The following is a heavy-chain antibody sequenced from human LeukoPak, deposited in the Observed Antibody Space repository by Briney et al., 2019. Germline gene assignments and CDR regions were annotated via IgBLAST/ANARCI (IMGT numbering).Heavy chain of an antibody. CDR1: GGSISSYY. CDR2: IYYSGST. J-gene: IGHJ5*02. D-gene: IGHD6-19*01. CDR3: ARRSSGWYFDP. Sequence: PSETLSLTCTVSGGSISSYYWSWIRQPPGKGREWVGYIYYSGSTNYNPSLKSRVTISVDTSKNQFSLKLSSVTAADTAVYYCARRSSGWYFDPWGQGTLVTVSS. V-gene: IGHV4-59*01.